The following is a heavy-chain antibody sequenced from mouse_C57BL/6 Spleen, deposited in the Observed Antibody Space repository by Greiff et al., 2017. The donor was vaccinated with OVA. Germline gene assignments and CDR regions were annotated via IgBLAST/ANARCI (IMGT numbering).Heavy chain of an antibody. CDR2: ISDGGSYT. CDR1: GFTFSSYA. CDR3: AREGVITTVVPGFAY. V-gene: IGHV5-4*01. D-gene: IGHD1-1*01. Sequence: EVQGVESGGGLVKPGGSLKLSCAASGFTFSSYAMSWVRQTPEKRLEWVATISDGGSYTYYPDNVKGRFTISRDNAKNNLYLQMSHLKSEDTAMYYCAREGVITTVVPGFAYWGQGTLVTVSA. J-gene: IGHJ3*01.